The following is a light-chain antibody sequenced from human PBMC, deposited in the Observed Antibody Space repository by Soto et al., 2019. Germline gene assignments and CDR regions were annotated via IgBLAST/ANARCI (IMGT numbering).Light chain of an antibody. CDR3: QVWETSSGHQAI. J-gene: IGLJ2*01. V-gene: IGLV3-21*01. CDR2: YDS. CDR1: SIGSKI. Sequence: SYELTQPPSGSVAPGKTATITCGGNSIGSKIVHWYQQMPGQAPVLVISYDSDRPSGIPERFSGSNSGNTATLAISRVEPGDEADYYCQVWETSSGHQAIFGAGTKLTVL.